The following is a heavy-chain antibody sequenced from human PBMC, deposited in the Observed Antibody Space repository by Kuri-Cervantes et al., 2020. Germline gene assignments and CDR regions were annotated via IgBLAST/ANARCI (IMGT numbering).Heavy chain of an antibody. CDR2: IKQDGSEK. CDR3: ARTPRYSSSYFDY. V-gene: IGHV3-7*01. D-gene: IGHD6-13*01. Sequence: GGSLRLSCAVSGFTFSSYWMSWVRQAPGKGLEWVANIKQDGSEKYYVDSVKGRFTISRGNAKNSLYLQMNSLRAEDTAVYYCARTPRYSSSYFDYWGQGTLVTVSS. J-gene: IGHJ4*02. CDR1: GFTFSSYW.